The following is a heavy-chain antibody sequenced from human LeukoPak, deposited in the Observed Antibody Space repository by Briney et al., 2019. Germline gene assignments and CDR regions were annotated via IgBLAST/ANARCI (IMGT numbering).Heavy chain of an antibody. Sequence: PGGSLRLSCAASGFTFSSYSMNWVRQAPGKGLEWVSSISSSSSYIYYADSVKGRFTISRDNAKNSLCLQMNSLRADDTFVYYFGRPVVVPAAIYHDAFDIWGQGTMVTVSS. CDR1: GFTFSSYS. CDR2: ISSSSSYI. CDR3: GRPVVVPAAIYHDAFDI. V-gene: IGHV3-21*01. J-gene: IGHJ3*02. D-gene: IGHD2-2*01.